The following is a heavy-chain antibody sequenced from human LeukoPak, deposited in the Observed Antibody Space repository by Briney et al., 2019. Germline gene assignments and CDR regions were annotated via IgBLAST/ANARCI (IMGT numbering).Heavy chain of an antibody. CDR2: IYYSGST. D-gene: IGHD6-19*01. Sequence: PSETLSLTCTVSGGSISSYYWSWIRQPPGKGLEWIGYIYYSGSTNYNPSLKSRVTISVDTSKNQFSLKLSSVTAADTAVYYCARHVGSGWSDYWGQGTLVTVSS. CDR3: ARHVGSGWSDY. V-gene: IGHV4-59*08. J-gene: IGHJ4*02. CDR1: GGSISSYY.